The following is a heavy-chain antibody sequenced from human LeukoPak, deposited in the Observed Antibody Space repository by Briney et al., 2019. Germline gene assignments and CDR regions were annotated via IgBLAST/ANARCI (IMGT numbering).Heavy chain of an antibody. CDR1: GGSISSGGYY. CDR3: ARSTLTTVTTTDYFDY. D-gene: IGHD4-17*01. V-gene: IGHV4-30-4*08. Sequence: SETLSLTCTVSGGSISSGGYYWSWIRQPPGKGLEWIGYIYYSGSTYYNPSLKSRVTISVDTSKNQFSLKLSSVTAADTAVYYCARSTLTTVTTTDYFDYWGQGTLVTVSS. CDR2: IYYSGST. J-gene: IGHJ4*02.